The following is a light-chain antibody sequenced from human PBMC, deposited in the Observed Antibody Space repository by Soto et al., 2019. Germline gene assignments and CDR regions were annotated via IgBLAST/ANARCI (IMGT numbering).Light chain of an antibody. V-gene: IGKV3-11*01. CDR3: QQRSNWPA. CDR2: DAS. CDR1: QSVSSY. Sequence: EIVLTQSPATLSLSPGERDTLSCRDSQSVSSYLAWYQQKPGQAPRLLIYDASNRATGIPARFSGSGSGTDFTLTISSLEPEDFAVYYCQQRSNWPAFGGGTKVDIK. J-gene: IGKJ4*01.